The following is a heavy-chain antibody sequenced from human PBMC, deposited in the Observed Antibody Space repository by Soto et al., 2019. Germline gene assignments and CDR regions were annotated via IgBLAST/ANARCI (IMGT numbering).Heavy chain of an antibody. CDR3: TRVGDSSSSCYFDY. Sequence: GGSLRLSCTASGFTFGDYAMSWVHQAPGKGLEWVGFIRSKAYGGTTEYAASVKGRFTISRDDSKSIAYLQMNSLKTEDTAVYYCTRVGDSSSSCYFDYWGQGTLVTVSS. D-gene: IGHD6-6*01. V-gene: IGHV3-49*04. J-gene: IGHJ4*02. CDR2: IRSKAYGGTT. CDR1: GFTFGDYA.